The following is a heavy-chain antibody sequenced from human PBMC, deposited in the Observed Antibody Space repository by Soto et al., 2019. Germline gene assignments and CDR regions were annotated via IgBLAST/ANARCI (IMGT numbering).Heavy chain of an antibody. Sequence: QITLKESGPTLVKPTQTLTLTCTFSGFSLSTSGVGVGWIRQPPGKALEWLALIYWDDDKRYSPSLQSRLTITKDTPKNHVVLTMTHMDPVDTATYYCAHTMAPRIFDYWGQGTLVTVSS. CDR3: AHTMAPRIFDY. CDR1: GFSLSTSGVG. V-gene: IGHV2-5*02. J-gene: IGHJ4*02. CDR2: IYWDDDK.